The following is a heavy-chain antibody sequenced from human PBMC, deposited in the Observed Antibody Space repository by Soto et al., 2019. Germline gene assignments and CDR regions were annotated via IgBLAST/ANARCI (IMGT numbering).Heavy chain of an antibody. D-gene: IGHD2-2*02. CDR1: TSTFTRYW. V-gene: IGHV3-7*05. CDR3: ASDGDGYTSPFDY. J-gene: IGHJ4*02. CDR2: INQDGSEK. Sequence: EVQLVESGGGLVQPGGSLRLSCAASTSTFTRYWMSWVRQAPGKGLEWVANINQDGSEKYYVDSVKGRFTISRDNAKNSLYLQMNSLRAEDTAVYYCASDGDGYTSPFDYWGQGTLVTVS.